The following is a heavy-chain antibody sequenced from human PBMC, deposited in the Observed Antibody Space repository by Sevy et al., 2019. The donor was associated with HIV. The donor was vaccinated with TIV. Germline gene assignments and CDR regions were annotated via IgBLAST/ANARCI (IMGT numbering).Heavy chain of an antibody. V-gene: IGHV3-48*01. D-gene: IGHD3-10*01. CDR1: GFTFNSYS. CDR3: ARKSLVGFGELLSYYFDY. CDR2: ISSSSGTT. Sequence: GGSLRLSCAASGFTFNSYSMNWVRQAPGKGLEWISYISSSSGTTYYADSVKGRFTISRDNAKNSLYLQVNSLRAEDTAVYYCARKSLVGFGELLSYYFDYWGQGTLVTVSS. J-gene: IGHJ4*02.